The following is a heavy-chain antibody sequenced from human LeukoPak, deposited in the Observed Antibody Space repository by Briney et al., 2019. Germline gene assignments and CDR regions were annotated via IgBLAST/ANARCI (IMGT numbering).Heavy chain of an antibody. J-gene: IGHJ3*02. V-gene: IGHV3-21*01. CDR2: ISSSSSYI. D-gene: IGHD3-3*01. Sequence: GGSLRLSCAASGFTFSSYSMNWVRQAPGKGLEWVSSISSSSSYIYYADSVKGRFTISRDNAKNSLYLQMNSLRAEDTAVYYCARGLSVLRFLVWLFGAFDTWGQGTMVTVSS. CDR3: ARGLSVLRFLVWLFGAFDT. CDR1: GFTFSSYS.